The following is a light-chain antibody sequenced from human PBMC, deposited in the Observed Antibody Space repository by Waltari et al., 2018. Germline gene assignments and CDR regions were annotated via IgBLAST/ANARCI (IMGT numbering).Light chain of an antibody. V-gene: IGLV2-14*03. J-gene: IGLJ2*01. Sequence: YQQHPGRAPNLMIYDVTRWHAGVSHRFSGSKSCNTASLTISVLQAEDEADYYCASYTNTNTVIIGGGTKVTVL. CDR2: DVT. CDR3: ASYTNTNTVI.